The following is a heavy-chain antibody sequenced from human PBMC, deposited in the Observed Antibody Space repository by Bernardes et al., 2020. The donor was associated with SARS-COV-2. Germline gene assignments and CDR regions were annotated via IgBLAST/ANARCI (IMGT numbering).Heavy chain of an antibody. CDR1: GYSFTSYW. D-gene: IGHD6-19*01. CDR2: IYPGDSDT. Sequence: GASLKISCKGSGYSFTSYWIGWVRQMPGKGLEWMGIIYPGDSDTRYSPSFQGQVTISADKSISTAYLQWSSLKASDTAMYYCASSALPGYSSGWYVGYWGQGTLVTVSS. V-gene: IGHV5-51*01. CDR3: ASSALPGYSSGWYVGY. J-gene: IGHJ4*02.